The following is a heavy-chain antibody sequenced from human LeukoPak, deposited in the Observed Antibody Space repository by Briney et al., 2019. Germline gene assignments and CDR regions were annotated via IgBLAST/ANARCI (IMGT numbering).Heavy chain of an antibody. D-gene: IGHD6-13*01. CDR3: ARGPGSSWYDY. V-gene: IGHV4-34*01. Sequence: KPSGTLSLTCAVYGGSFSGYYWSWIRQPPGKGLEWIGEINHSGSTNYNPSLKSRVTISVDTSKNQFSLKLSSVTAADTAVYYCARGPGSSWYDYWGQGTLVTVSS. J-gene: IGHJ4*02. CDR1: GGSFSGYY. CDR2: INHSGST.